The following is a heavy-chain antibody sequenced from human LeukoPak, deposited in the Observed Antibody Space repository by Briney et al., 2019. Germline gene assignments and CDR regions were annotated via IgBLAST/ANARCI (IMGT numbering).Heavy chain of an antibody. CDR2: IFYSGRT. CDR3: ARDLWSGFYDY. Sequence: SETLSLTCTVSGGSISTYYWSWIRQPPGKGLEWIGYIFYSGRTNYNPSLKSRVTISVDTSKNQFSLKLSSVTAADTAVYYCARDLWSGFYDYWGQGTLVTVSS. D-gene: IGHD2-8*02. CDR1: GGSISTYY. J-gene: IGHJ4*02. V-gene: IGHV4-59*01.